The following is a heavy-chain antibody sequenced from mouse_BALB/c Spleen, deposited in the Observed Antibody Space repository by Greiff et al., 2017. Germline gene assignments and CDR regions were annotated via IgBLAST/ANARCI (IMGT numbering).Heavy chain of an antibody. V-gene: IGHV1-20*02. CDR1: GYSFTGYF. CDR2: INPYNGDT. J-gene: IGHJ4*01. CDR3: ARKGLRGAMDY. Sequence: VQLQQSGPELVKPGASVKISCKASGYSFTGYFMNWVMQSHGKSLEWIGRINPYNGDTFYNQKFKGKATLTVDKSSSTAHMALRSLASEDSAVYYCARKGLRGAMDYWGQGTSVTVSS. D-gene: IGHD2-4*01.